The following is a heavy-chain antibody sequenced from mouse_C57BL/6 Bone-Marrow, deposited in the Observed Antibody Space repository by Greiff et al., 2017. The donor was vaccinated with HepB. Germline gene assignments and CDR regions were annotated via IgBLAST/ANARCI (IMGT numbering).Heavy chain of an antibody. CDR1: GYTFTSYW. D-gene: IGHD4-1*01. CDR3: ARRELGTYWYFDV. V-gene: IGHV1-69*01. CDR2: IDPSDSYT. Sequence: VQLQQPGAELVMPGASVKLSCKASGYTFTSYWMHWVKQRPGQGLEWIGEIDPSDSYTNYNQKFKGKSTLNVDKSSSTAYMQLSSLTSEDSAVYYCARRELGTYWYFDVWGTGTTVTVSS. J-gene: IGHJ1*03.